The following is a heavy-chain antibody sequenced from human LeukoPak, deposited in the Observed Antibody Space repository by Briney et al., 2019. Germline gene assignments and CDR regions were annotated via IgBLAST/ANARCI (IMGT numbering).Heavy chain of an antibody. J-gene: IGHJ4*02. CDR1: GLTFSSYE. D-gene: IGHD1-14*01. CDR2: ISSSGSTK. CDR3: ASGTQSDC. V-gene: IGHV3-48*03. Sequence: GGSLRLPCGASGLTFSSYEMHWVRKAPGKALEWVSYISSSGSTKFYADSVRGRFTISRDNTKNSLFLQMNSLRAEDTAVYYCASGTQSDCWGQGTLVTVSS.